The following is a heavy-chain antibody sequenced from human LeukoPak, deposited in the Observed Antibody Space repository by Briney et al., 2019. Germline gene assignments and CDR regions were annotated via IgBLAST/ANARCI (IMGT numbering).Heavy chain of an antibody. J-gene: IGHJ5*02. Sequence: ASVKVSCKASGYTFTGYYMHWVRQAPGQGLEWMGRINPNSGGTNHAQKFQGRVTMTRDTSISTAYMELSRLRSDDTAVYYCATVVVVAAKGFDPFDPWGQGTLVTVSS. CDR1: GYTFTGYY. V-gene: IGHV1-2*06. D-gene: IGHD2-15*01. CDR2: INPNSGGT. CDR3: ATVVVVAAKGFDPFDP.